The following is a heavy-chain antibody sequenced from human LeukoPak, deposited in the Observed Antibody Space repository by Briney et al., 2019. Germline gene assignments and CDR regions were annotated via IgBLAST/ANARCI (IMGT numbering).Heavy chain of an antibody. CDR3: AKAQHSSIWGYFDY. CDR2: ISGSGGSP. CDR1: GFTFGSYA. V-gene: IGHV3-23*01. J-gene: IGHJ4*02. D-gene: IGHD6-13*01. Sequence: GGSLRLSCAASGFTFGSYAMSWVRQAPGKGLEWVSSISGSGGSPYYADSVKGRFTISRDNSKNTLYLQMNSLRAEDTAVFYCAKAQHSSIWGYFDYWGQGTLVTVSS.